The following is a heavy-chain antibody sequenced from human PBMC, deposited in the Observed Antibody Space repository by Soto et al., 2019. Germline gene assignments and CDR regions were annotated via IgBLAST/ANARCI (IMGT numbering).Heavy chain of an antibody. CDR2: IFYSGST. CDR1: GGSISSSSYY. V-gene: IGHV4-39*01. J-gene: IGHJ6*02. D-gene: IGHD2-15*01. Sequence: QLQLQESGPGLVKPSETLSLTCTVSGGSISSSSYYWGWIRQPPGKGLEWIGSIFYSGSTYYNPALKSRGPISVDTSNNQFSLKLSSVTAADTAVYYCARHLTYCSAGSCYSDFPYYGMDVWGQGTTVTVSS. CDR3: ARHLTYCSAGSCYSDFPYYGMDV.